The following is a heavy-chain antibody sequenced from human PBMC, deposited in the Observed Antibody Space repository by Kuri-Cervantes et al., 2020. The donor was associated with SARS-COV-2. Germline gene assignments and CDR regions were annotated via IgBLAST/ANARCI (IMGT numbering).Heavy chain of an antibody. D-gene: IGHD1-26*01. CDR3: AGSSRGATGGDY. CDR1: GDTFNNYA. V-gene: IGHV1-69*13. CDR2: IIPLFGTK. J-gene: IGHJ4*02. Sequence: SVKVSCKASGDTFNNYAFSWVRQAPGQGLEWMGGIIPLFGTKHSAQKFNDRVTISADESTSTTSLELNALRSEDTAIYYCAGSSRGATGGDYWGQGSLVTVSS.